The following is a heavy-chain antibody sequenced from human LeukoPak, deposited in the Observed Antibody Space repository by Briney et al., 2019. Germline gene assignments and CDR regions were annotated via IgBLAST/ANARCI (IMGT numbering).Heavy chain of an antibody. D-gene: IGHD3-22*01. CDR1: GGSISSYY. CDR3: ARGAQTYYDKAPVDY. J-gene: IGHJ4*02. Sequence: SETLSLTCTVSGGSISSYYWSWIRQPPGKGLEWIGYIYYSGSTNYNPSLKSRVTISVDTSKNQFSLKLSSVTAADTAVYYCARGAQTYYDKAPVDYWGQGTLVTVSS. V-gene: IGHV4-59*12. CDR2: IYYSGST.